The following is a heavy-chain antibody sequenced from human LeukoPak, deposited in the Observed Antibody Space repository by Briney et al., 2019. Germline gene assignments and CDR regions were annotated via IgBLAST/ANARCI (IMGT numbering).Heavy chain of an antibody. CDR3: ARDPPRDGSGRIGAFDI. CDR2: ISYDGSNK. D-gene: IGHD3-10*01. V-gene: IGHV3-30*14. Sequence: GGSLRLSCAASGFTFSSYAMHWVRQAPGKGLEWVAVISYDGSNKYYADSVKGRFTISRDNSKNTLYLQMNSLRAEDTAVYYCARDPPRDGSGRIGAFDIWGHGTMVTVSS. CDR1: GFTFSSYA. J-gene: IGHJ3*02.